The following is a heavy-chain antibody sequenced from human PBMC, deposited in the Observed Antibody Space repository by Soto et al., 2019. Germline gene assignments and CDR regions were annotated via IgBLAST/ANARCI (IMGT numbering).Heavy chain of an antibody. J-gene: IGHJ6*02. D-gene: IGHD3-16*01. CDR2: TYYRSKWIH. V-gene: IGHV6-1*01. CDR1: GDSVSSSSAA. Sequence: PSQTLSLTCDISGDSVSSSSAAWNWIRQSPSRGLEWLGRTYYRSKWIHEYTVSMESRITINPDTSKNQISLHIYSVTAEDTAVYYCAGVVWFRGLDVWGQGTQVTVSS. CDR3: AGVVWFRGLDV.